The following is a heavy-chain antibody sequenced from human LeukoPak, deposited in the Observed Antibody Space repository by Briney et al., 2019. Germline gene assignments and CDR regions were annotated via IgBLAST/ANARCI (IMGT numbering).Heavy chain of an antibody. J-gene: IGHJ3*02. D-gene: IGHD3-22*01. CDR1: GGTFSSYA. Sequence: EASVKVSCKASGGTFSSYAISWVRQAPGQGLEWMGWINPNSGGTNYAQKFQGRVTMTRDTSISTAYMELSRLRSDDTAVYYCARFTMIVLDDAFDIWGQGTMVTVSS. CDR2: INPNSGGT. CDR3: ARFTMIVLDDAFDI. V-gene: IGHV1-2*02.